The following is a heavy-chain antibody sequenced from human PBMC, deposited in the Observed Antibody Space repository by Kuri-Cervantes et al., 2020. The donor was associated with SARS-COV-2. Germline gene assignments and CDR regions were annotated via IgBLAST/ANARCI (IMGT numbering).Heavy chain of an antibody. CDR1: GFTFSSYW. V-gene: IGHV3-7*04. Sequence: GESLKISCAASGFTFSSYWMSWVRQAPGKGLEWVANIKQGGSEKYYVDSVKGRFTISRDNAKNPLYLQMNSLRAEDTAVYYCARGYSYGYAVLDAFDIWGQGTMVTVSS. D-gene: IGHD5-18*01. J-gene: IGHJ3*02. CDR3: ARGYSYGYAVLDAFDI. CDR2: IKQGGSEK.